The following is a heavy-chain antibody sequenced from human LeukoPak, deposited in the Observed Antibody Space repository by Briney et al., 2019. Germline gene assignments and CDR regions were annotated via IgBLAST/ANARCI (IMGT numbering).Heavy chain of an antibody. J-gene: IGHJ5*02. V-gene: IGHV4-39*01. D-gene: IGHD5-18*01. CDR1: TFSSYW. CDR3: ARHSPWIQLWLPWGWFDP. Sequence: TFSSYWMSWVRQPPGKGLEWIGSIYYSGSTYYNPSLKSRVTISVDTSKNQFSLKLSSVTAADTAVYYCARHSPWIQLWLPWGWFDPWGQGTLVTVSS. CDR2: IYYSGST.